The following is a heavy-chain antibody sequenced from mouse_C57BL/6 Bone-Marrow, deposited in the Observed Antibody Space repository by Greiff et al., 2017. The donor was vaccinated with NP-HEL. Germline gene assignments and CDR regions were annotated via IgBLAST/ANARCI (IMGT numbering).Heavy chain of an antibody. D-gene: IGHD2-2*01. J-gene: IGHJ2*01. V-gene: IGHV1-9*01. Sequence: QVQLQQSGAELMKPGASVKLSCKASGYTFTGYWIEWVKQRPGHGLEWIGEILPGSGSTNYNEKFKGRATFTADTSSNTAYMQRSSLTTEDSAIYYAATIWLRQGYYLDYWGQGTTLTVSS. CDR1: GYTFTGYW. CDR2: ILPGSGST. CDR3: ATIWLRQGYYLDY.